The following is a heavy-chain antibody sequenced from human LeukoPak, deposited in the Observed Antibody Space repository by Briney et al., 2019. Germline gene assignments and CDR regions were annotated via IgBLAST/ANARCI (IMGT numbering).Heavy chain of an antibody. CDR3: ARDGAVSGSRYFQH. CDR1: GYSFTDYG. V-gene: IGHV1-18*01. J-gene: IGHJ1*01. D-gene: IGHD3-22*01. CDR2: ISTYNGNT. Sequence: ASVKVSCKASGYSFTDYGISWVRQAPGQGLEWMGWISTYNGNTNYAQKLQGRVTMTTDTSTSTVYMELRSLRSDDTAVYYCARDGAVSGSRYFQHWGQGTLVTVSS.